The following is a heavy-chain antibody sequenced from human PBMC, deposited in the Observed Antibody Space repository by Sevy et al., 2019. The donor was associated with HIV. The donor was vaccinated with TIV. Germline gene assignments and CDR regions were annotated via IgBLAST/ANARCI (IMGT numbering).Heavy chain of an antibody. D-gene: IGHD2-21*01. CDR3: VKEGGGEGGDH. CDR2: IQYDGSNK. J-gene: IGHJ4*02. V-gene: IGHV3-30*02. CDR1: GFSFSSYG. Sequence: GGSLRLSCAASGFSFSSYGMHWVRQAPGKGLEWISYIQYDGSNKDYADSVKGGFTISRDNSKNPLYLQMKSLRVEDTAVFYCVKEGGGEGGDHWGQVTLVTVSS.